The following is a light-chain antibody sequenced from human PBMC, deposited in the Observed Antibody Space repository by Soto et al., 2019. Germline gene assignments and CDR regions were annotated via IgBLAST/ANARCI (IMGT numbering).Light chain of an antibody. J-gene: IGLJ2*01. CDR2: DVS. Sequence: QSALTQPRSVSGSPGQSVTISCTGTSSDVGGYNYVSWYQQHPGKAPKLMIYDVSKRPSGVPDRVSGSKSGNTASLTISGLQAEDEADYYCCSYAGSYTLAVFGGGTKLTVL. V-gene: IGLV2-11*01. CDR3: CSYAGSYTLAV. CDR1: SSDVGGYNY.